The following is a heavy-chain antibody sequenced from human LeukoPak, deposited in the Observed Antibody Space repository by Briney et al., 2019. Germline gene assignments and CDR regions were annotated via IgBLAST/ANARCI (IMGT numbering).Heavy chain of an antibody. J-gene: IGHJ4*02. D-gene: IGHD5-18*01. CDR1: GDSISSGYY. CDR3: AREGFGDTAMVFDY. Sequence: PSETLSLTCSVSGDSISSGYYWGWIRQPPGKGLEWIGSIYHSGNTYYNPSLKSRVTISVDTSKNQFSLKLSSVTAADTAVYYCAREGFGDTAMVFDYWGQGTLVTVSS. CDR2: IYHSGNT. V-gene: IGHV4-38-2*02.